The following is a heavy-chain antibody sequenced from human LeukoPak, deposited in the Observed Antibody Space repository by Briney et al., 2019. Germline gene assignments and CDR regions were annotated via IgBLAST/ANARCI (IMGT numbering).Heavy chain of an antibody. CDR2: INPNSGGT. Sequence: HRASVKVSCKASGYTFTGYYMHWVRQAPGQGLEWMRRINPNSGGTNYAQKFQGRVTMTRDTSISTAYMELSRLRSDDTAVYYCARESVGAAADISWFDPWGQGTLVTVSS. CDR1: GYTFTGYY. J-gene: IGHJ5*02. D-gene: IGHD6-13*01. V-gene: IGHV1-2*06. CDR3: ARESVGAAADISWFDP.